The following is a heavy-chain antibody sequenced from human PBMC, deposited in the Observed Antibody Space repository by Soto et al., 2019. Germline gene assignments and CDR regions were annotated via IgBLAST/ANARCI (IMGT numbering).Heavy chain of an antibody. CDR3: ARDYHSSGWYSVYVSPGMDV. J-gene: IGHJ6*02. CDR1: GFTFSSYT. D-gene: IGHD6-19*01. CDR2: ISYDDGVNK. V-gene: IGHV3-30-3*01. Sequence: GGSLRLSCAASGFTFSSYTMHWVRQAPGKGLEWVAVISYDDGVNKYYADSVKGRFTISRDNAKNSLYLQMNSLRDEDTAVYYCARDYHSSGWYSVYVSPGMDVWGQGTTVTVSS.